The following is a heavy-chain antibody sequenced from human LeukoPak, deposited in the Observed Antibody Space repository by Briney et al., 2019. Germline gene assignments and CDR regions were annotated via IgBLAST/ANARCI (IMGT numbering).Heavy chain of an antibody. CDR3: AREDTGVAFDI. D-gene: IGHD2-8*01. CDR2: ISGSGIK. CDR1: QFTFSSYS. Sequence: PGGSLRLSCAASQFTFSSYSMNWVRQAPGKGLEWVSYISGSGIKHYADSVKGRFTISRDNAKNSLYLQMNSLRVEDTAVYYCAREDTGVAFDIWGQGTTVTV. V-gene: IGHV3-48*04. J-gene: IGHJ3*02.